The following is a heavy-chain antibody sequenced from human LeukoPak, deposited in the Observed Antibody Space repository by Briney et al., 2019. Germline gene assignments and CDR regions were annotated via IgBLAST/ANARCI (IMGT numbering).Heavy chain of an antibody. J-gene: IGHJ4*02. D-gene: IGHD5-12*01. Sequence: KTGGSLRLSCAASGFTFSSYDMNWVRQAPGKGLEWVSVISSSSNYIYYAASVKGRFTISRDNAKNSLYLQMNSLRAEDTAIYYCAKLAGSTYGYARTFDYWGQGTLVTVSS. CDR2: ISSSSNYI. CDR3: AKLAGSTYGYARTFDY. CDR1: GFTFSSYD. V-gene: IGHV3-21*04.